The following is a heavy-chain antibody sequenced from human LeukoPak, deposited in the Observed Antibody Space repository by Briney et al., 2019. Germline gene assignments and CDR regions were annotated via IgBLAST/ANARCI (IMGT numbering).Heavy chain of an antibody. D-gene: IGHD4-23*01. J-gene: IGHJ3*02. CDR2: ISYDGSNK. CDR1: GFTFSRYA. V-gene: IGHV3-30*03. Sequence: PGGSLRLSCVASGFTFSRYAMHWVRQAPGKGLEWVVVISYDGSNKYYADSVKGRFTISRDNSKNTLYLQMNSLRAEDTAVYHCVYIIGRKTVVTDIWGQGTMVTVSS. CDR3: VYIIGRKTVVTDI.